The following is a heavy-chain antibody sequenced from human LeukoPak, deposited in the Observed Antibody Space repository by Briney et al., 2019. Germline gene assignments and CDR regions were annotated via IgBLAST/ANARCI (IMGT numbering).Heavy chain of an antibody. CDR2: INPNSGGT. CDR3: ARGPARGSYDINAFDI. Sequence: ASVKVSCKASGYTFTGYYMHWVRQAPGQGLEWMGWINPNSGGTNYAQKFQGRVTITRDTSISTAYMELSRLRSDDTAVYYCARGPARGSYDINAFDIWGQGTVVTVSS. J-gene: IGHJ3*02. CDR1: GYTFTGYY. D-gene: IGHD1-26*01. V-gene: IGHV1-2*02.